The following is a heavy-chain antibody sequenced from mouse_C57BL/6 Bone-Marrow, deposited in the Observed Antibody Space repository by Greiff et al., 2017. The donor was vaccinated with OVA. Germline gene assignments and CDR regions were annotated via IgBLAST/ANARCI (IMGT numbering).Heavy chain of an antibody. J-gene: IGHJ4*01. V-gene: IGHV1-82*01. CDR2: IYPGDGDT. CDR3: ARRRNYDYAMDY. Sequence: VQLQQSGPELVKPGASVKISCKASGYAFSSSWMHWVKQRPGKGLEWIGRIYPGDGDTNYNGKFKGKATLTADKSSSTAYMQLSSLTSEDSAVYCCARRRNYDYAMDYWGQGTSVTVSS. D-gene: IGHD1-1*01. CDR1: GYAFSSSW.